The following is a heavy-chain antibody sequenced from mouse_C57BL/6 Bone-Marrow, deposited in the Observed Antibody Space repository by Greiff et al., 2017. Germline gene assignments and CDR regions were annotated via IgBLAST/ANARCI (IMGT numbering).Heavy chain of an antibody. J-gene: IGHJ3*01. CDR1: GFTFSSYA. V-gene: IGHV5-4*03. CDR2: ISPGGGYT. CDR3: ARGGDSSGYWVAY. D-gene: IGHD3-2*02. Sequence: EVKLVQSGGGLVKPGGSLKLSCAASGFTFSSYAMSWVRQTPEKSLEWVATISPGGGYTYYPDNVKGQVTMTGDKAENTVYMQLSRLKSEDTAVYYCARGGDSSGYWVAYWGQGTLVTGSA.